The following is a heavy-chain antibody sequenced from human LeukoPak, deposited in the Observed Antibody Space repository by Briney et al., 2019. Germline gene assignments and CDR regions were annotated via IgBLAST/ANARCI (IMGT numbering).Heavy chain of an antibody. V-gene: IGHV3-48*04. D-gene: IGHD4-17*01. CDR2: ITSSGSSI. CDR1: GFTFSSYS. CDR3: TRARYGDVDY. Sequence: QAGGSLRLSCAASGFTFSSYSMNWVRQAPGKGLEWVSYITSSGSSIYYADSVKGRFTIFRDNAKNSLYLEMNSLRAEDTAVYYCTRARYGDVDYWGQGTLVTVSS. J-gene: IGHJ4*02.